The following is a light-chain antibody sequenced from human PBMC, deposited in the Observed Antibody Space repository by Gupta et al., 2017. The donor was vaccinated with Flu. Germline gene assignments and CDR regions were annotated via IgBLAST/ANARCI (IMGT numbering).Light chain of an antibody. V-gene: IGKV3-20*01. CDR1: QNVDSDH. CDR3: QRYGT. Sequence: EIVLTQSPGTLSLSPGERATLSCRASQNVDSDHLAWYQQKPGQSPRLLIYGASRRATGIPDRISGSGSGTGFTLTISRLEPEDFAVYDGQRYGTFGQGTKLEIK. J-gene: IGKJ2*01. CDR2: GAS.